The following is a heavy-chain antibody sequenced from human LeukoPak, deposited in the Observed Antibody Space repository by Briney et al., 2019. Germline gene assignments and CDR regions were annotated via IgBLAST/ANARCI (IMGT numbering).Heavy chain of an antibody. J-gene: IGHJ4*02. CDR1: GFTFSDYY. D-gene: IGHD3-10*01. CDR3: ATGSQIREADY. V-gene: IGHV3-11*03. Sequence: GGSLRLSCAASGFTFSDYYMSWIRQAPGKGLEWVSYISGSSNYINYADSVKGRFTISRDNAKNSLYLQMNSLRAEDTAVYYCATGSQIREADYWGQGTLVTVSS. CDR2: ISGSSNYI.